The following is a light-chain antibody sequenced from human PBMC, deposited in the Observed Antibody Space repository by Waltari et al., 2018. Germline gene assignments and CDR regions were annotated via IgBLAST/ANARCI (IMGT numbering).Light chain of an antibody. Sequence: QSVLTQPPSVSGAPGQRVTVSCTGSTTNTGAGSDVQWCQQFPGGAPKLVIYANNNRPSGVPDRFSATKSGSSASLAITGLQAEDEADYYCQSYDKTLSAWVFGGGTRLTVL. CDR2: ANN. V-gene: IGLV1-40*01. J-gene: IGLJ3*02. CDR1: TTNTGAGSD. CDR3: QSYDKTLSAWV.